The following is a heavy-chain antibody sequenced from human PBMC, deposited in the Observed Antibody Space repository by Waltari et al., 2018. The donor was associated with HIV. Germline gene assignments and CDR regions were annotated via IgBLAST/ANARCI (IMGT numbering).Heavy chain of an antibody. J-gene: IGHJ5*02. CDR2: IYYSGST. D-gene: IGHD4-17*01. CDR1: GGSISSSSYY. CDR3: ARREGTTVTTEGWFDP. V-gene: IGHV4-39*01. Sequence: QLQLQESGPGLVKPSETLSLTCTVSGGSISSSSYYWGWIRQPPGKGLEWIGSIYYSGSTYYNPSLKSRVTISVDTSKNQFSLKLSSVTAADTAVYYCARREGTTVTTEGWFDPWGQGTLVTVSS.